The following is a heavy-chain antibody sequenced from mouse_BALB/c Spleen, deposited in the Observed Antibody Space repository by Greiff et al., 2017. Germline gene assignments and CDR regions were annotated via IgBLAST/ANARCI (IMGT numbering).Heavy chain of an antibody. CDR2: IDPANGNT. CDR1: GFNIKDTY. Sequence: VQLQQSGAELVKPGASVKLSCTASGFNIKDTYMHWVKQRPEQGLEWIGRIDPANGNTKYDPKFQGKATITADTSSNTAYLQLSSLTSEDTAVYYCARYGNYVAWFAYLGQGTLVTVSA. D-gene: IGHD2-1*01. V-gene: IGHV14-3*02. CDR3: ARYGNYVAWFAY. J-gene: IGHJ3*01.